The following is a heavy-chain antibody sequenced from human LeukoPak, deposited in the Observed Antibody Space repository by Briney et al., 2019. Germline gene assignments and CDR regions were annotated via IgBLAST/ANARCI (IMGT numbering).Heavy chain of an antibody. CDR2: MNPNSGNT. CDR1: GYTFTSYD. Sequence: ASVKVSCKASGYTFTSYDINWVRQATGQGLEWMGWMNPNSGNTGYAQKFQGRVTMTRNTSISTAYMELSSLRSEDTAVYYCAGNADIVVVPAARTSDYYYYMDVWGKGTTVTVSS. CDR3: AGNADIVVVPAARTSDYYYYMDV. D-gene: IGHD2-2*01. J-gene: IGHJ6*03. V-gene: IGHV1-8*01.